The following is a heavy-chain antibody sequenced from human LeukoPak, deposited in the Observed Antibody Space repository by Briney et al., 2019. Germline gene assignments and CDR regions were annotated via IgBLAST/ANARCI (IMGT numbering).Heavy chain of an antibody. CDR3: ARVQGYSSGWSDYYYGMDV. CDR2: IYYSGST. D-gene: IGHD6-19*01. Sequence: SETLSLTCTVSGGSVSSGSYYWGWIRQPPGKGLEWIGSIYYSGSTYYNPSLKSRVTISVDTSKNQFSLKLSSVTAADTAVYYCARVQGYSSGWSDYYYGMDVWGQGTTVTVSS. CDR1: GGSVSSGSYY. V-gene: IGHV4-39*07. J-gene: IGHJ6*02.